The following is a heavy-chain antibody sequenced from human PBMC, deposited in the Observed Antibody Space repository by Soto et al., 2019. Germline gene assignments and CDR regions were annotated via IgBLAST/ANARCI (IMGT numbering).Heavy chain of an antibody. CDR1: GGSISSYY. D-gene: IGHD4-17*01. CDR3: ARTDYGDYEYYYYYMDV. CDR2: IYYSGST. V-gene: IGHV4-59*08. Sequence: QVQLQESGPGLVKPSETLSLTCTVSGGSISSYYWSWIRQPPGKGLEWIGYIYYSGSTNYNPSLKSRVTISVDTSKHQFSLKLSSVTAADTAVYYCARTDYGDYEYYYYYMDVWGKGTTVTVSS. J-gene: IGHJ6*03.